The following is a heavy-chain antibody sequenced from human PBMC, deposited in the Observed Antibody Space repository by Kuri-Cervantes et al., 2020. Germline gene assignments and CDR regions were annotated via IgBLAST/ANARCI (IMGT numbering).Heavy chain of an antibody. D-gene: IGHD3-22*01. CDR3: ARQGRFYYDSSGYYPFDL. CDR2: IYPGDSDT. CDR1: GYSFNSYW. Sequence: GGSLRLSCKGSGYSFNSYWIAWVRQMPGKGLEWMGIIYPGDSDTGYSPSIQGQVTISADKSISTAYLQWSSLKASDTAMYYCARQGRFYYDSSGYYPFDLWGQGTPVTVSS. V-gene: IGHV5-51*01. J-gene: IGHJ5*02.